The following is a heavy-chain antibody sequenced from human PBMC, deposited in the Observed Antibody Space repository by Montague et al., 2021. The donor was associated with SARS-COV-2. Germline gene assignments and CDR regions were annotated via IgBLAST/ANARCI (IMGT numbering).Heavy chain of an antibody. V-gene: IGHV4-59*01. D-gene: IGHD1-1*01. CDR1: GGSIRSYY. Sequence: SETLSLTCEVSGGSIRSYYWIWIRQSPGKGLEWIGYVHYTGSTKYNPSLKTRVTLSLDTPKNHFSLRLNSVTAADTAVYYCARAQNICFIANCVNYFDLWGLGALVSVSS. CDR3: ARAQNICFIANCVNYFDL. J-gene: IGHJ4*02. CDR2: VHYTGST.